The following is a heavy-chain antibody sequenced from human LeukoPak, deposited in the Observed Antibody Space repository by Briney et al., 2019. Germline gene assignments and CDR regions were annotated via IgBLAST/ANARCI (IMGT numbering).Heavy chain of an antibody. CDR1: GYTFASYD. Sequence: ASVKVSCKASGYTFASYDISWVRQAPGRGLEWMGWISAYNGYVNYAQKLQGRVTMTTDTSTTTAYLELRSLRSDDTAVYYCARGSRYGAPDYWGQGTLVTVSS. D-gene: IGHD4-17*01. CDR2: ISAYNGYV. CDR3: ARGSRYGAPDY. J-gene: IGHJ4*02. V-gene: IGHV1-18*01.